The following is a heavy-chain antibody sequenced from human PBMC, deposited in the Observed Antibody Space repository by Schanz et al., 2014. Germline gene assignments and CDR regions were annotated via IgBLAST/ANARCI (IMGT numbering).Heavy chain of an antibody. Sequence: VQLVESGGGVVQFGRSLRLSCVASGFTFSSYGMHWVRQAPGKGLEWVSYICSSGNTIYYADSVKGRFTISRDNAKNSLYLQMNSLRAEDTAVYYCARDNYYGSGSCAYWGQGTLVTVSS. CDR2: ICSSGNTI. J-gene: IGHJ4*02. D-gene: IGHD3-10*01. CDR1: GFTFSSYG. V-gene: IGHV3-48*03. CDR3: ARDNYYGSGSCAY.